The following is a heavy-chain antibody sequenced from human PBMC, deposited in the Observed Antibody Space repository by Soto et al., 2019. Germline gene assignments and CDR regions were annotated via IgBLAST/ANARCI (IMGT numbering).Heavy chain of an antibody. D-gene: IGHD3-22*01. V-gene: IGHV5-51*03. J-gene: IGHJ4*02. CDR2: NYPGDSDT. CDR3: ARGEHHYDTSGSSRYYFDY. CDR1: GYSFTKYG. Sequence: EVQLVQSGAEVKKPGESLKISCKGSGYSFTKYGIGWVRQMPGKGLEWMGNNYPGDSDTRYSPSFQGQVTISADKSISTVYLQWRSLKASDTAIYYCARGEHHYDTSGSSRYYFDYWGQGTLVTVPS.